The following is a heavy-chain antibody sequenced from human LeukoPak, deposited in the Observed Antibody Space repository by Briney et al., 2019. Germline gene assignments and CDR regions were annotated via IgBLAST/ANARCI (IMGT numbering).Heavy chain of an antibody. Sequence: GGSLRLSCAASGFTFDDYAMHWVRQAPGKGLEWVSGISWNSGSIVYADSVKGRFTISRDNAKNSLYLQMNSLRAEDTALYYCAKDSIAVASDVNFQHWGQGTLVTVSS. V-gene: IGHV3-9*01. CDR2: ISWNSGSI. J-gene: IGHJ1*01. D-gene: IGHD6-19*01. CDR1: GFTFDDYA. CDR3: AKDSIAVASDVNFQH.